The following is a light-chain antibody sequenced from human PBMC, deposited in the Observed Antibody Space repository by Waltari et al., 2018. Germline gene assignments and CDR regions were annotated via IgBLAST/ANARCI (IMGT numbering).Light chain of an antibody. Sequence: DLQMTQSPSTLSASVRDRVTITCRASQTINTWLAWYQQKPGKAPNLLIYRTSTLESGVPSRFSGSGSGTEFTLTISSLQPDDFATYYCQQAWTFGQGTKVEIK. V-gene: IGKV1-5*03. CDR3: QQAWT. J-gene: IGKJ1*01. CDR1: QTINTW. CDR2: RTS.